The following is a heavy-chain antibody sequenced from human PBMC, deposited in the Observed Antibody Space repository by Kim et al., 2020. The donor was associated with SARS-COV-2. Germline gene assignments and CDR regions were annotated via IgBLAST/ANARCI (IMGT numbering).Heavy chain of an antibody. D-gene: IGHD3-3*01. CDR1: GGSISSHY. V-gene: IGHV4-59*11. CDR3: GAHFYKMFGVVEFER. Sequence: SETLSLTCTVSGGSISSHYWSWIRQPPGKGLEWIGNSDYRGSNNYNPSHKRRVTISVDTYKNQFSLKMSSVTAEDTAVYCSGAHFYKMFGVVEFERGGQ. J-gene: IGHJ5*02. CDR2: SDYRGSN.